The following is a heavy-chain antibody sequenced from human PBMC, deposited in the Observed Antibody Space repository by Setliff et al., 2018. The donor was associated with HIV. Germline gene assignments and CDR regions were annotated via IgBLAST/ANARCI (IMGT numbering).Heavy chain of an antibody. CDR2: ISSGGEIM. CDR1: GFMFSNYA. V-gene: IGHV3-23*01. Sequence: PGGSLRLSCAVSGFMFSNYAMNWVRQGPGRELEWVSAISSGGEIMFYADSVKGRFTISRDNSKNTLYMQMNSLRADDTAVYYCARDLSGGYSSDYWGQGTLVTVSS. D-gene: IGHD6-13*01. J-gene: IGHJ4*02. CDR3: ARDLSGGYSSDY.